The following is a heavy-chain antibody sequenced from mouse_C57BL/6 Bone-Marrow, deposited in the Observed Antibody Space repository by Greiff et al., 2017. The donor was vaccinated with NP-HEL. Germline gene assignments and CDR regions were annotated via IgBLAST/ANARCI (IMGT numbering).Heavy chain of an antibody. D-gene: IGHD1-1*01. CDR1: GYTFTDYY. Sequence: VQLQQSGPVLVKPGASVKMSCKASGYTFTDYYMNWVKQSHGKSLEWIGVINPYNGGTSYNQKFKGKATLTVDKSSSTAYMELNSLTSEDSAVYYCARSFITPGYFDVWGTGTTVTVSS. CDR3: ARSFITPGYFDV. CDR2: INPYNGGT. J-gene: IGHJ1*03. V-gene: IGHV1-19*01.